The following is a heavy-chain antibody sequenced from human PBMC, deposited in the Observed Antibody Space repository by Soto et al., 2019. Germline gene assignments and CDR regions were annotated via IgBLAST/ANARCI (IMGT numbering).Heavy chain of an antibody. D-gene: IGHD2-21*02. J-gene: IGHJ4*02. CDR2: INAGNGNT. CDR3: ARSIVVVTALDY. Sequence: QVQLVQSGAEEKKPGASVKVSCKASGYTFTSYAMHWVRQAPGQRLEWMGWINAGNGNTKYSQKFQGRVNITRDTSASTAYMELISLRSEDTAVYYCARSIVVVTALDYWGQGTLVTVSS. CDR1: GYTFTSYA. V-gene: IGHV1-3*05.